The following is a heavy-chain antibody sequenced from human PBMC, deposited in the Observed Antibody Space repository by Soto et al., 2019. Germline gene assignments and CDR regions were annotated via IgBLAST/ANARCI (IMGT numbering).Heavy chain of an antibody. D-gene: IGHD1-26*01. CDR1: GYTFTSYY. V-gene: IGHV1-46*01. CDR3: AADLGERISGGATGGGDY. CDR2: INPSGGST. J-gene: IGHJ4*02. Sequence: QVQLVQSGAEVKKPGASVKVSCKASGYTFTSYYMHWVRQAPGQGLEWMGIINPSGGSTSYAQKFRGRVTMTGDPSRGTVYRGLSSLRAEDTAVYYCAADLGERISGGATGGGDYWGQGTLVTVSS.